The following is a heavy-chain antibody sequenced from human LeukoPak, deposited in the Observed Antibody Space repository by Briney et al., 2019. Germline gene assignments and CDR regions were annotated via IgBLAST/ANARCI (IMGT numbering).Heavy chain of an antibody. J-gene: IGHJ3*02. CDR2: IIPILGIA. CDR3: ARAVVEDAFDI. V-gene: IGHV1-69*04. D-gene: IGHD3-22*01. CDR1: GGTFSSYA. Sequence: ASVKVSCKASGGTFSSYAISWVRQAPGQGLEWMGRIIPILGIANYAQKFQGRVTITADKSTSTAYMELSSLRSEDTAVYYCARAVVEDAFDIWGQGTTVTVSS.